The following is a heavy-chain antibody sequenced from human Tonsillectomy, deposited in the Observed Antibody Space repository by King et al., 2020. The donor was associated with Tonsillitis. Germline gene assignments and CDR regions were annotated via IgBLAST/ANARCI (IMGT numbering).Heavy chain of an antibody. V-gene: IGHV4-4*02. CDR2: IHHSGSI. Sequence: QLQESGPGLVKSSGTLSLTCAVSVGYISSSNWWSWVRQPPGKGLEWIGEIHHSGSINYNPSLKSRVTISVDKSKNQFSLKLSSVTAADTAVYYCGGVGNEFWRGRFYGMDVWGQGTTVTVSS. D-gene: IGHD3-3*01. J-gene: IGHJ6*02. CDR1: VGYISSSNW. CDR3: GGVGNEFWRGRFYGMDV.